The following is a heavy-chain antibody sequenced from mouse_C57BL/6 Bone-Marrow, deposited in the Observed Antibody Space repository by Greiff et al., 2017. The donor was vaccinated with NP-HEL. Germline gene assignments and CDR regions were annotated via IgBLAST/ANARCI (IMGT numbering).Heavy chain of an antibody. D-gene: IGHD1-1*01. V-gene: IGHV1-42*01. CDR2: INPSTGGT. CDR3: ARTLYCFGSYWYFDV. CDR1: GYSFTGYY. J-gene: IGHJ1*03. Sequence: VQLQQSGPELVKPGASVKISCKASGYSFTGYYMNWVKQSPEKSLEWIGEINPSTGGTTYNKKFKAKATLTVDKSSSTAYMQLKSLTSADSAVYYCARTLYCFGSYWYFDVWGTGTTVTVSS.